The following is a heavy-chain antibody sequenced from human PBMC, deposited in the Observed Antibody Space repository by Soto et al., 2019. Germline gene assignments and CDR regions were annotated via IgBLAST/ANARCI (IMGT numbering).Heavy chain of an antibody. CDR2: IIPLLSIV. CDR1: GDTFNSYS. J-gene: IGHJ6*03. V-gene: IGHV1-69*08. CDR3: ATEYCSRHSCYALKDYFHYYMDF. D-gene: IGHD2-2*01. Sequence: QVQLVQSGAEVKKPGSSVKVSCKTSGDTFNSYSITWVRQAPGRGLEWMGRIIPLLSIVNYAQKFQGRVTITVDKFTNTAYMELSSLRYEDTAVYYCATEYCSRHSCYALKDYFHYYMDFWGKGTTVTVSS.